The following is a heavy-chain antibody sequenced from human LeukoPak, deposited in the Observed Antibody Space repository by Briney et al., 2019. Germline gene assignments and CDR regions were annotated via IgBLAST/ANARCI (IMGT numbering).Heavy chain of an antibody. V-gene: IGHV1-2*02. CDR1: GYTFTDYY. CDR2: IHPNTGAT. CDR3: ARDVSAGGTNWFDP. D-gene: IGHD3-16*01. J-gene: IGHJ5*02. Sequence: VKVSCKTSGYTFTDYYLHWVRQAPGQGLEWVGWIHPNTGATHHAQKFQGRLTMTRDTSISTAYMEMSRLRSDDTAVYYCARDVSAGGTNWFDPWGQGTLVTVSS.